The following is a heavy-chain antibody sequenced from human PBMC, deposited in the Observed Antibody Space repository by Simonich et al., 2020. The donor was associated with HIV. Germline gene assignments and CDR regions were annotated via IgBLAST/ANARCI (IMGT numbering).Heavy chain of an antibody. J-gene: IGHJ4*02. Sequence: QVQLQQWGAGLLKPSETLSLTCAVYGGSFSGYYWGWNRQPPGKGLEWIGEINHSGSTNYNPSLKSRVTISVDTSKNQFSLKLSSVTAADTAVYYCARRHPTTVTTPYFDYWGQGTLVTVSS. CDR2: INHSGST. CDR1: GGSFSGYY. CDR3: ARRHPTTVTTPYFDY. V-gene: IGHV4-34*01. D-gene: IGHD4-17*01.